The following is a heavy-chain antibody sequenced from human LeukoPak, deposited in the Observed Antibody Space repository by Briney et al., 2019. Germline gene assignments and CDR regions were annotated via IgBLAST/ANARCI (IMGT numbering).Heavy chain of an antibody. D-gene: IGHD3-9*01. CDR1: GFTFSRYW. V-gene: IGHV3-7*01. CDR2: IKQDGSEK. J-gene: IGHJ4*02. CDR3: TSPLGADILTGYYG. Sequence: GGSLRLSCAASGFTFSRYWMSWVRQAPGKGLEGVANIKQDGSEKNYVDSVKGRFTISRDNAKNSLYLQMNTLRAEDTAVYYCTSPLGADILTGYYGWGQGTLVTVSS.